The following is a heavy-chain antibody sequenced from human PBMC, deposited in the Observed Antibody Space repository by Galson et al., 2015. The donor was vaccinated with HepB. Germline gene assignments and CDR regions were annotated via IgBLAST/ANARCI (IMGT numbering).Heavy chain of an antibody. J-gene: IGHJ4*02. D-gene: IGHD1-26*01. CDR2: ISSGSSYM. CDR1: GFTFSSYC. CDR3: ARDKGSGGYTILPY. V-gene: IGHV3-21*01. Sequence: SLRLSCAASGFTFSSYCMNWVRQAPGKGLEWVSSISSGSSYMYYADSVRGRFTISRDNAKNSLYLQMNSLTAEDTAVYYCARDKGSGGYTILPYWGQGTLVTVSS.